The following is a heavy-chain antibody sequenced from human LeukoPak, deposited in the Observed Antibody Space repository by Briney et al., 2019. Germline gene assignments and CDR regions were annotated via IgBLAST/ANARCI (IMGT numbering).Heavy chain of an antibody. J-gene: IGHJ4*02. CDR1: GFSVSGYW. Sequence: GGSLRLSCAVSGFSVSGYWMTWVRQAPGKGLEWVSAISGSGGSTYYADSVRGRFTISRDNSKNTLYLQMNSLRAEDTAVYYCAKARRMYGDYFDYWGQGTLVTVSS. CDR2: ISGSGGST. D-gene: IGHD4-17*01. CDR3: AKARRMYGDYFDY. V-gene: IGHV3-23*01.